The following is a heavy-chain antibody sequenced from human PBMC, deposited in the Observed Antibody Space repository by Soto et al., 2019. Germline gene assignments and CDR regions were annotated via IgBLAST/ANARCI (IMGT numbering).Heavy chain of an antibody. J-gene: IGHJ4*02. V-gene: IGHV4-59*08. Sequence: QVHLQESGPGLVKPSETLSLTCIVSGDSIDSYYWNWIRQSPGRGLEWIGYIYNSGSAIYNPSLKSRVTLSVDTSKNQFSLKLRSVTAADTAVYFCSRLRYGGYFDYWGQGRPVAVSS. CDR2: IYNSGSA. CDR1: GDSIDSYY. CDR3: SRLRYGGYFDY. D-gene: IGHD3-16*02.